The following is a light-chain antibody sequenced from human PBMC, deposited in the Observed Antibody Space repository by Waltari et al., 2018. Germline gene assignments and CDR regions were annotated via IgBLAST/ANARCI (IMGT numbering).Light chain of an antibody. CDR2: WAS. Sequence: DIVMTQSPDSLAVSLGERATINCKSSQSVLYTSNNKNYLAWYQQKPGQPPKLLIYWASTRESGVPDRFSGSGSGTDFTLTISSLQAGDVAVYYCQQYYSPLRTFGQGTKVEIK. J-gene: IGKJ1*01. V-gene: IGKV4-1*01. CDR1: QSVLYTSNNKNY. CDR3: QQYYSPLRT.